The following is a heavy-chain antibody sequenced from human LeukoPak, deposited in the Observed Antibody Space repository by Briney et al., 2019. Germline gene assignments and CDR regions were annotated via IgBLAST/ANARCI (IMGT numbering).Heavy chain of an antibody. D-gene: IGHD3-10*01. V-gene: IGHV4-4*02. CDR1: GGSISSSDW. J-gene: IGHJ4*02. CDR2: MHQSGTT. Sequence: PSGTLSLTCAVSGGSISSSDWWSWVRQPPGKGLEWIGEMHQSGTTKYNPSLKSRVTMSVDKSKNQFTLKLSSVTAADTAVYFCASADYYRIDFWGQGTLITVSS. CDR3: ASADYYRIDF.